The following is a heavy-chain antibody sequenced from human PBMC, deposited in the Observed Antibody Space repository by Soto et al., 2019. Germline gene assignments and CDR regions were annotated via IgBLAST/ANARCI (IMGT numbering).Heavy chain of an antibody. Sequence: QVQLVESGGGVVQPGRSLRLSCAASGFTFSSYAMHWVRQAPGKGLEWVAVISYDGSNKYYADSVKGRFTISRDNSKNTLYLQMNSLRAEDTAVYYCASTSKQQRVGYFDYWGQGTLVTVSS. J-gene: IGHJ4*02. D-gene: IGHD6-13*01. CDR2: ISYDGSNK. CDR3: ASTSKQQRVGYFDY. V-gene: IGHV3-30-3*01. CDR1: GFTFSSYA.